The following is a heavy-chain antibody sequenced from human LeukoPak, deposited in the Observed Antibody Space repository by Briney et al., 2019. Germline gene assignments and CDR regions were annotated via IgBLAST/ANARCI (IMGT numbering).Heavy chain of an antibody. D-gene: IGHD6-19*01. V-gene: IGHV4-34*01. CDR3: ARGLDSSGWWYYFDY. CDR2: INHSEST. J-gene: IGHJ4*02. CDR1: GGSFSGYY. Sequence: PSETLSLTCAVYGGSFSGYYWSWIRQPPGKRLEWIGEINHSESTNYNPSLKSRVTISVDTSKNQFSLKLSSVTAADTAVYYCARGLDSSGWWYYFDYWGQGTLVTVSS.